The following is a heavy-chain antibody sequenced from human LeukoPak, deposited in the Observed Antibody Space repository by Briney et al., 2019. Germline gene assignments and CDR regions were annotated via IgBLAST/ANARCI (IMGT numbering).Heavy chain of an antibody. Sequence: SETLSLTCAVSGGSINNYYWSWIRQPAGKGLEWIGRIYTRGSTNYNPSLKSRVTMSVDTSKNQFSLKLRSVTAADTAVYYCPRGRYCSADICSGGDAFDIWGQGTMVSVSS. CDR3: PRGRYCSADICSGGDAFDI. V-gene: IGHV4-4*07. J-gene: IGHJ3*02. CDR2: IYTRGST. CDR1: GGSINNYY. D-gene: IGHD2-15*01.